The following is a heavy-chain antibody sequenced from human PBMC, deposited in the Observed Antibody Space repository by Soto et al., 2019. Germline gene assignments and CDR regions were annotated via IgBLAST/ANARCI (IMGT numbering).Heavy chain of an antibody. CDR1: GGTFSSYA. D-gene: IGHD3-22*01. J-gene: IGHJ4*02. V-gene: IGHV1-69*13. CDR2: IIPIFGTA. CDR3: ASPERARRYYYDSSGYPFDY. Sequence: GASVKVSCKASGGTFSSYAISWVRQAPGQGLEWMGGIIPIFGTANYAQKFQGRVTITADESTSTAYMELSSLRSEDTAVYYCASPERARRYYYDSSGYPFDYWGQGTLVTVSS.